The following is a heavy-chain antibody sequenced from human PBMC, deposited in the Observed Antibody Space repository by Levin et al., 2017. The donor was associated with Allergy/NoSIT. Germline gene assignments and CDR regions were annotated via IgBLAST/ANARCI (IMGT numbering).Heavy chain of an antibody. D-gene: IGHD2-15*01. CDR3: ARDDLGYCSGGSCYPDYYYYGMDV. Sequence: GESLKISCAASGFTFSSYSMNWVRQAPGKGLEWVSSISSSSSYIYYADSVKGRFTISRDNAKNSLYLQMNSLRAEDTAVYYCARDDLGYCSGGSCYPDYYYYGMDVWGQGTTVTVSS. CDR1: GFTFSSYS. V-gene: IGHV3-21*01. CDR2: ISSSSSYI. J-gene: IGHJ6*02.